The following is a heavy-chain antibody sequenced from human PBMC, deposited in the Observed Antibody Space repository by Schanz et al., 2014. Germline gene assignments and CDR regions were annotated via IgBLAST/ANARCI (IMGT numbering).Heavy chain of an antibody. J-gene: IGHJ4*02. V-gene: IGHV3-15*04. Sequence: EVRLVESGGGLVEPGGSLRLSCSGSGFTFSEVYMSWVRQAPGKGLEWVGRIENNANGATTDYAAPVKGRFTVSRDDSKHTVYLQMDSLKTEDTALYYCTTAHYSSNYETLDYWGQGTLVTVSS. D-gene: IGHD6-13*01. CDR2: IENNANGATT. CDR3: TTAHYSSNYETLDY. CDR1: GFTFSEVY.